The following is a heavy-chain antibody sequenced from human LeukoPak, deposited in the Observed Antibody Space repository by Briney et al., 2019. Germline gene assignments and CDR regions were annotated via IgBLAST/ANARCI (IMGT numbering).Heavy chain of an antibody. J-gene: IGHJ5*02. Sequence: SETLSLTCTVSGGSISVYYWSWIRQPPGKGLEWFGYIYYSGGTNYNPSLKSRATISVDTSKNQFSLKLSSVTAADTAVYYCARDSYGYSSGWSHWFDPWGQGTLVTVSS. CDR1: GGSISVYY. CDR3: ARDSYGYSSGWSHWFDP. CDR2: IYYSGGT. V-gene: IGHV4-59*01. D-gene: IGHD6-19*01.